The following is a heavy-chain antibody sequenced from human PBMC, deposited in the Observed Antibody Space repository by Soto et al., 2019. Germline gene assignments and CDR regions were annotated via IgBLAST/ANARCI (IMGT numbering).Heavy chain of an antibody. CDR2: INWNGGST. V-gene: IGHV3-20*01. D-gene: IGHD6-19*01. CDR1: GFTFDDYG. Sequence: VGSLRLSCAASGFTFDDYGMSWVRQAPGKGLEWVSGINWNGGSTGYADSVKGRFTISRDNAKNSLYLQMNSLRAEDTALYHCARVSSSGWYGAFDIWGQGTMVTVSS. J-gene: IGHJ3*02. CDR3: ARVSSSGWYGAFDI.